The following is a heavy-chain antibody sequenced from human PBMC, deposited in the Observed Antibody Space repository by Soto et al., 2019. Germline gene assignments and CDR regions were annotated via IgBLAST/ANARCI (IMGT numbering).Heavy chain of an antibody. CDR3: ARDTNYYASGSGVDF. CDR1: GFTFSSYS. CDR2: ITSSNTYI. V-gene: IGHV3-21*01. D-gene: IGHD3-10*01. Sequence: PRGSLRLSCVASGFTFSSYSMSWVRQAPGEGLQWVSSITSSNTYINYGDSVKGRFAISRDNAKNSLYLQMNSLRAEDTAVYFCARDTNYYASGSGVDFWGQGTLVTVSS. J-gene: IGHJ4*02.